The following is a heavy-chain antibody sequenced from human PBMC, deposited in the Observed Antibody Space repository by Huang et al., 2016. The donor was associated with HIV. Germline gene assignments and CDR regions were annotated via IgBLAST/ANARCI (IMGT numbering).Heavy chain of an antibody. CDR1: GGSINSYY. D-gene: IGHD3-22*01. V-gene: IGHV4-59*01. CDR2: IHYSWST. Sequence: QVQLQESGPGLVKPSETLSLPCTVSGGSINSYYWSWIRPPPGKGLEWIGYIHYSWSTIYNPSLKRRVTISVDTSKNQFSLKLSSVTAADTAMYYCARNYYDNVDWYFDLWGRGTLVTVSS. J-gene: IGHJ2*01. CDR3: ARNYYDNVDWYFDL.